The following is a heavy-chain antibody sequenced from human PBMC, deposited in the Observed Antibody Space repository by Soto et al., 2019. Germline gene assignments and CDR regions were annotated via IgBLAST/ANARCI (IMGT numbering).Heavy chain of an antibody. Sequence: QLQLQQSGPGLVKPSETLSLTCTVSGDSLSSSSDYWGWIRQPPGKRLEWIGSVYYSGNTYYNPSLKSRVAISVDPSKNQFSLKLSSVTAADTAVYYCARHPVAGTGHYFDYWSQGTPVTVSS. CDR2: VYYSGNT. CDR3: ARHPVAGTGHYFDY. V-gene: IGHV4-39*01. D-gene: IGHD6-19*01. CDR1: GDSLSSSSDY. J-gene: IGHJ4*02.